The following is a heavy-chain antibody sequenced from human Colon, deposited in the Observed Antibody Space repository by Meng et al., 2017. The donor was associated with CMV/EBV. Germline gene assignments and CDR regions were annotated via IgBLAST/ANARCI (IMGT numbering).Heavy chain of an antibody. CDR1: GFSLSNYG. Sequence: GESLMLSCTSSGFSLSNYGVTWVRHAPGKGLEWVSGIGGSGGRKYYTDSVKGRFTISRDESKNTVYLQMNSLRVEDTAVYYCGKDDFWSDYRKPIVIYGVDVWGQGTMVTVSS. CDR2: IGGSGGRK. CDR3: GKDDFWSDYRKPIVIYGVDV. J-gene: IGHJ6*02. D-gene: IGHD3-3*01. V-gene: IGHV3-23*01.